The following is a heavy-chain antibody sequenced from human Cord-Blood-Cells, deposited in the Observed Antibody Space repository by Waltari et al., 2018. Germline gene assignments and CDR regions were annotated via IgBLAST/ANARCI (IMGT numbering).Heavy chain of an antibody. CDR1: GHTSTSYD. CDR3: ARNILTGYYLAY. J-gene: IGHJ4*02. CDR2: MNRNSGNT. V-gene: IGHV1-8*01. Sequence: VQPVQSGPEVKNTGASVQVSCKAPGHTSTSYDINWVRQGTGQGLEWMGWMNRNSGNTGYAQKFQGRVTMTRKTSISTAYMELSSLRSEETAVYYCARNILTGYYLAYWGQGSLVAVSS. D-gene: IGHD3-9*01.